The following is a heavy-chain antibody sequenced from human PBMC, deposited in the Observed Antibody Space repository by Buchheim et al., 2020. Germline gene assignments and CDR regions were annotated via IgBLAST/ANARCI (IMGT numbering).Heavy chain of an antibody. CDR3: ARVKGWYGDYLFDY. J-gene: IGHJ4*02. V-gene: IGHV4-61*02. D-gene: IGHD4-17*01. CDR2: IYTSGST. CDR1: GGSISSGSYY. Sequence: QVQLQESGPGLVKPSQTLSLTCTVSGGSISSGSYYWSWIRQPAGKGLERIGRIYTSGSTNYNPSLKSRVTISVDTSKNQFSLKLSSVTAADTAVYYCARVKGWYGDYLFDYWGQGTL.